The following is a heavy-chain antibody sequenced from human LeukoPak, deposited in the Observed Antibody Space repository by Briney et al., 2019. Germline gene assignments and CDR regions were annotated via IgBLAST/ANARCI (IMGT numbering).Heavy chain of an antibody. CDR1: GFTFTKYG. Sequence: GGSLRLSCAASGFTFTKYGMQWVRQAPGKGLEWVAVIWSDGRDRHYADSVKGRFTISRDNSKNTVSLEMNSLRVEDTAVYYCARDGGCSGGNCYQRFDSWGQGTLVTVSS. J-gene: IGHJ4*02. V-gene: IGHV3-33*01. CDR3: ARDGGCSGGNCYQRFDS. D-gene: IGHD2-15*01. CDR2: IWSDGRDR.